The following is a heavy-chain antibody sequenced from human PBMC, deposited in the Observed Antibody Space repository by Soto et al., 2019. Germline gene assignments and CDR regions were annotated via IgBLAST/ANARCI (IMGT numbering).Heavy chain of an antibody. CDR1: EFTFRNYA. Sequence: GGSLRLSCSTSEFTFRNYAMHWVRQAPGQGLDYVSAIGTGGGTYYADSVKGRFSISRDNSKNTLYLQMSSLRPEDTAVYYCVNSLQCFTSGCNFDYWGQGT. J-gene: IGHJ4*02. D-gene: IGHD3-22*01. V-gene: IGHV3-64D*06. CDR3: VNSLQCFTSGCNFDY. CDR2: IGTGGGT.